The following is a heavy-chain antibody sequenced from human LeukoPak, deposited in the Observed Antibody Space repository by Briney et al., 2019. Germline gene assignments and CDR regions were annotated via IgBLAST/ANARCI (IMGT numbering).Heavy chain of an antibody. CDR2: ISGSGGST. V-gene: IGHV3-23*01. J-gene: IGHJ4*02. CDR3: AKSQGYMVRGDLSF. CDR1: GFTFSSYA. Sequence: PGGSLRLSCAASGFTFSSYAMSWVRQAPGKGLEWVSAISGSGGSTYYADSVKGRFTISRDNSKNTLYLQMNSLRAEDTAVYYCAKSQGYMVRGDLSFWGQGTLVTVSS. D-gene: IGHD3-10*01.